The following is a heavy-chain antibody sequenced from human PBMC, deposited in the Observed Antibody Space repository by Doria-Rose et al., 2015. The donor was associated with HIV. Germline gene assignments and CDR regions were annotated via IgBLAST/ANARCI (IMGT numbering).Heavy chain of an antibody. D-gene: IGHD6-13*01. CDR3: ARIKSSRWYHKYYFDF. V-gene: IGHV2-26*01. J-gene: IGHJ4*02. CDR1: GVSLSSPGMG. CDR2: IFSDDER. Sequence: SGPVLVKPTETLTLTCTVSGVSLSSPGMGVSWIRQPPGKALEWLANIFSDDERSYKTSLKSRLTISRVASKSQVVLTMTDMYPVDTATYYCARIKSSRWYHKYYFDFWGQGTLVIVSA.